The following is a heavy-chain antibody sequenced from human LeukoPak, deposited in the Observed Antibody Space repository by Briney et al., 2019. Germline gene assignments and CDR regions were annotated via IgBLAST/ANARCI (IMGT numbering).Heavy chain of an antibody. Sequence: GGSLRLSCSASGFTFSSYAMNWVRQAPGRGLEWVSGIRVGGETYYADSVKGRFTISRDNSKNTLYLQMNSLRADDTAVYYCARDGAGSSSRTDYWGQGTLVTVSS. V-gene: IGHV3-23*01. CDR2: IRVGGET. CDR3: ARDGAGSSSRTDY. CDR1: GFTFSSYA. J-gene: IGHJ4*02. D-gene: IGHD6-6*01.